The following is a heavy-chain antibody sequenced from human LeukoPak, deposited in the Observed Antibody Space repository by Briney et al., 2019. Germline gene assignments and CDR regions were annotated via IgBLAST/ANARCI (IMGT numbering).Heavy chain of an antibody. J-gene: IGHJ4*02. D-gene: IGHD6-19*01. CDR2: IKQDGSEK. V-gene: IGHV3-7*05. Sequence: GGSLRLSCAASGFTFSSYWMSWVRQAPGKGLEWVANIKQDGSEKYYVDSVKGGFTISRDNAKNSLYLQMNSLRAEDTAVYYCARAGLIAVAGDRFDYWGQGTLVTVSS. CDR1: GFTFSSYW. CDR3: ARAGLIAVAGDRFDY.